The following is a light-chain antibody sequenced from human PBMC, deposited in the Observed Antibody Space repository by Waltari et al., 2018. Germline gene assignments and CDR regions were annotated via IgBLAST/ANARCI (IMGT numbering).Light chain of an antibody. CDR3: QQYYNIPYT. J-gene: IGKJ2*01. V-gene: IGKV4-1*01. CDR2: LAS. Sequence: DIVMTQSPDSLAVSLGERVTINCKSSQSLLYSSNNKYYLAWYRQKPGQPPKLLIYLASTRESGVPDRFSGSGSGTDFTLTISSLQAEDVAVYYCQQYYNIPYTFGQGTKLEIK. CDR1: QSLLYSSNNKYY.